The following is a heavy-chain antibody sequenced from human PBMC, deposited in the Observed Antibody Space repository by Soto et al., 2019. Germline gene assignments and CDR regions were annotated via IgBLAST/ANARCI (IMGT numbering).Heavy chain of an antibody. Sequence: SETLSLTCTVSGGSISSGGYYWSWIRQHPGKGLEWIGYIYYSGSTYYNPSLKSRVTISVDTSKNQFSLKLSSVTAADTAVYYCARDSSVRGVIPFDYRGQGTLVTVSS. D-gene: IGHD3-10*01. CDR3: ARDSSVRGVIPFDY. CDR1: GGSISSGGYY. V-gene: IGHV4-31*03. J-gene: IGHJ4*02. CDR2: IYYSGST.